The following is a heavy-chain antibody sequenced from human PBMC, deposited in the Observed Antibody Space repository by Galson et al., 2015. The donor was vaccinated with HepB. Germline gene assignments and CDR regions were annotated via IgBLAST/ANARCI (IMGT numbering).Heavy chain of an antibody. V-gene: IGHV3-30*18. D-gene: IGHD3-22*01. CDR1: GFTFSSYG. Sequence: SLRLSCAASGFTFSSYGMHWVRQAPGKGLEWVAVISYDGSNKYYADSVKGRFTISRDNSKNTLYLQMNSLRAEDTAVYYCAKIKFGKDSSGYPFDYWGQGTLVTVSS. CDR2: ISYDGSNK. CDR3: AKIKFGKDSSGYPFDY. J-gene: IGHJ4*02.